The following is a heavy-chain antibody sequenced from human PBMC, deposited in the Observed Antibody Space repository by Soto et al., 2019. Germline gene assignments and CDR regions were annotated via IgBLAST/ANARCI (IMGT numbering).Heavy chain of an antibody. V-gene: IGHV1-3*01. CDR3: ARTRITIILFDP. CDR1: GYTFTSYA. J-gene: IGHJ5*02. CDR2: INAGNGNT. D-gene: IGHD3-3*01. Sequence: ASVKVSFKASGYTFTSYAMHWVRQAPGQRLEWMGWINAGNGNTKYSQKFQGRVTITRDTSASTAYMELSSLRSEDTAVYYCARTRITIILFDPWGKGTLVTVSS.